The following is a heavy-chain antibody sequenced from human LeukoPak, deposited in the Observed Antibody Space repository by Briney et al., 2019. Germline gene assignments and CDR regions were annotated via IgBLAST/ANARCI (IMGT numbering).Heavy chain of an antibody. CDR3: ARQGGYIAPLAL. D-gene: IGHD6-13*01. Sequence: SETLSLTCTVSGGSISSYYWSWIRQPPGKGLEWIGYIYYSGSTNYNPSLKSRVTISVDTSKNQFSLKLSSVTAADTAVYYCARQGGYIAPLALWGQGTLVTVSS. CDR1: GGSISSYY. V-gene: IGHV4-59*08. J-gene: IGHJ4*02. CDR2: IYYSGST.